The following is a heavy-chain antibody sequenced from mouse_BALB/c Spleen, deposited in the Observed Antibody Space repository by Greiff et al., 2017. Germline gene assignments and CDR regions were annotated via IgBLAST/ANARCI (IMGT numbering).Heavy chain of an antibody. CDR2: INPGSGGT. V-gene: IGHV1-54*01. CDR3: ARRGSSLYYAMDY. D-gene: IGHD1-1*01. Sequence: QVQLQQSGAELVRPGTSVKVSCKASGYAFTNYLIEWVKQRPGQGLEWIGVINPGSGGTNYNEKFKGKATLTADKSSSTAYMQLSSLTSDDSAVYFCARRGSSLYYAMDYWGQGASVTVSS. J-gene: IGHJ4*01. CDR1: GYAFTNYL.